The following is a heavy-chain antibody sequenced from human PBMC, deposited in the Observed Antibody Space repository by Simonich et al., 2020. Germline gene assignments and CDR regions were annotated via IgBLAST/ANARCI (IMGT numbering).Heavy chain of an antibody. CDR2: IYSGGST. CDR1: GFTVSSNY. V-gene: IGHV3-53*01. CDR3: ARWTATGYYFDY. Sequence: EVQLVESGGGLIQPGGSLRLSCAASGFTVSSNYMCWVRRAPGKGLEWVSVIYSGGSTYYADSVKGRFNISRDNSKNTLYLQINSLRAEDTAVYYCARWTATGYYFDYWGQGTLVTVSS. D-gene: IGHD1-1*01. J-gene: IGHJ4*02.